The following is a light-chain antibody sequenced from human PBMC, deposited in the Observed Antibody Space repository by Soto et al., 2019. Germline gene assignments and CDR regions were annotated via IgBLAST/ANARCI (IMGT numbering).Light chain of an antibody. CDR2: EGS. CDR1: SSDVGSYNL. V-gene: IGLV2-14*02. J-gene: IGLJ3*02. Sequence: QSALTQPASVSGSPGQSITISCTGTSSDVGSYNLVSWYQQHPGKAPKLMIYEGSKRPSGVSNRFSVSKSGNTASLTISGLLAEDEADYYCSSYSSSFAWVFGGGTKLTVL. CDR3: SSYSSSFAWV.